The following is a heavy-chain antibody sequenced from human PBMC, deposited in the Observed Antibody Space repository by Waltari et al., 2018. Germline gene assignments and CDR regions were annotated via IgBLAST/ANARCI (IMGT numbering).Heavy chain of an antibody. CDR2: MNPNSGEL. CDR3: ARPTGTTIDP. CDR1: GYIFTRFH. V-gene: IGHV1-8*01. D-gene: IGHD1-1*01. Sequence: QVQLVQSGAEVKEPGASVKVSCKASGYIFTRFHINWVRQAPGQRPEWIGWMNPNSGELGYAQMFQGRVTMTRDTSRSTAYMELSGLRSEDTAVYYCARPTGTTIDPWGQGTLVTVSS. J-gene: IGHJ5*02.